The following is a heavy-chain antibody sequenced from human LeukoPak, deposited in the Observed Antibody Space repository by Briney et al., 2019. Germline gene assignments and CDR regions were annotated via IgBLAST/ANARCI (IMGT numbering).Heavy chain of an antibody. J-gene: IGHJ4*02. CDR1: GFTFTHAW. Sequence: GGSLRLSCAASGFTFTHAWMTWVRQAPGKGLEWVGRIKSKTDGEITDYAAPVKGRFFMSRDDSKATLYLQMNYLETEDTAVYYCTTDLGITMIRGVIVSWGQGTLVTVSS. CDR3: TTDLGITMIRGVIVS. V-gene: IGHV3-15*01. D-gene: IGHD3-10*01. CDR2: IKSKTDGEIT.